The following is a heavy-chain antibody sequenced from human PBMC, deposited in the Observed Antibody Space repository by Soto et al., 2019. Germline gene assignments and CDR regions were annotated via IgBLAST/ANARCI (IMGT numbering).Heavy chain of an antibody. V-gene: IGHV3-30*03. CDR2: ISYDGSNK. D-gene: IGHD5-18*01. Sequence: QVQLVESGGGVVQPGRSLRLSCAASGFTFSSYGMHWVLQAPGKGLEWVAVISYDGSNKYYADSVKGRFTISRDNSKNTLYLQMNSLRAEDTAVYYCAIAPISIDTDDYYYGMDVWGQGTTVTVSS. J-gene: IGHJ6*02. CDR1: GFTFSSYG. CDR3: AIAPISIDTDDYYYGMDV.